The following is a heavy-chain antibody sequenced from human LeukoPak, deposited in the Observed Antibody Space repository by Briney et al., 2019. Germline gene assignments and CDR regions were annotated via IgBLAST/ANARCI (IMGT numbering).Heavy chain of an antibody. CDR3: ACLYDYVWGSYLPYYFDY. CDR1: GYSFTSYW. J-gene: IGHJ4*02. Sequence: GSLKISCKGSGYSFTSYWIGWVRQMPGKGLEWMGIIYPGDSDTRYSPSFQGQVTISADKSISTAYLQWSSLKASGTAMYYCACLYDYVWGSYLPYYFDYWGQGTLVTVSS. V-gene: IGHV5-51*01. D-gene: IGHD3-16*02. CDR2: IYPGDSDT.